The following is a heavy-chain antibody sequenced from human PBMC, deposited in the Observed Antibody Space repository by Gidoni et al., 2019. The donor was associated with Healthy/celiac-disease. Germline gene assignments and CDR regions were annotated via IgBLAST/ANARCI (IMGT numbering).Heavy chain of an antibody. V-gene: IGHV4-39*01. CDR1: GGSISSSSYY. J-gene: IGHJ5*02. CDR3: ARRSGSYGGWFDP. Sequence: QLQLQESGPGLVKPSETLSLTCTVSGGSISSSSYYWGWIRQPPGKGLEWIGSIYYSGSTYYNPSLKSRVTISVDTSKNQFSLKLSSVTAADTAVYYCARRSGSYGGWFDPWGQGTLVTVSS. CDR2: IYYSGST. D-gene: IGHD1-26*01.